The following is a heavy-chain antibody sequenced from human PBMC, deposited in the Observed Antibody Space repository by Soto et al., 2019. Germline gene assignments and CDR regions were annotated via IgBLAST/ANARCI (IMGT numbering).Heavy chain of an antibody. CDR2: IKQDGSEK. CDR3: ARDGSTHDY. D-gene: IGHD3-10*01. V-gene: IGHV3-7*01. CDR1: GFTFSSYW. J-gene: IGHJ4*02. Sequence: EVQMVESGGGLVQPGGSLRLPCAASGFTFSSYWMSWVRQAPGKGLEWVANIKQDGSEKYYVDSVKGRFTIARDNAKNSLFLQMNSLIAEDTVVYYCARDGSTHDYWGQGTLVTGSA.